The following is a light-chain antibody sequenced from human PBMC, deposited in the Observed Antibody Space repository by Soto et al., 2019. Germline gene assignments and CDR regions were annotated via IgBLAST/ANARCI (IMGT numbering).Light chain of an antibody. CDR1: QSVNSN. CDR3: QQHGQWPIT. J-gene: IGKJ5*01. V-gene: IGKV3D-15*01. CDR2: GIS. Sequence: EIVMTQSPATLSVSPGERATLSCRASQSVNSNYLAWYQQKPGQAPRLLIYGISKRATDIPDRFSGSGSGKEFTLTISSLQPEDFATYYCQQHGQWPITCVQGTRLEIK.